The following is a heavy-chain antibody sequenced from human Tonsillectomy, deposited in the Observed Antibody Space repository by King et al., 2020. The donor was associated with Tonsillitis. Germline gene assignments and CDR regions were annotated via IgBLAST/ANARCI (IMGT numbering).Heavy chain of an antibody. CDR1: GGSISSYY. J-gene: IGHJ4*02. V-gene: IGHV4-59*08. CDR2: IYYSGST. Sequence: LQLQESGPGLVKPSETLSLTCTVSGGSISSYYWSWLRQPPGRGLEWIGYIYYSGSTNYNPSLKSRVTISVDTSKNQFSLKLSSVTAADTAVYYCARQTPAYYYDSSGYYYDYWGQGTLVTVSS. CDR3: ARQTPAYYYDSSGYYYDY. D-gene: IGHD3-22*01.